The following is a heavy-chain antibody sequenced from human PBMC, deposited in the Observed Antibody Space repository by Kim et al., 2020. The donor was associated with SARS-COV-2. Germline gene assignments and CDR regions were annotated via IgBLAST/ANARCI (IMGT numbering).Heavy chain of an antibody. CDR1: GFTFSSYS. D-gene: IGHD3-10*01. CDR2: ISSSSYI. J-gene: IGHJ4*02. CDR3: ARGVSVSVEGGDY. V-gene: IGHV3-21*01. Sequence: GGSLRLSCAASGFTFSSYSMNWVRQAPGKGLEWVSSISSSSYIYYADSVKGRFTISRDNAKNSLYLQMNSLRAEDTAVYYCARGVSVSVEGGDYWGQGTLVTVSS.